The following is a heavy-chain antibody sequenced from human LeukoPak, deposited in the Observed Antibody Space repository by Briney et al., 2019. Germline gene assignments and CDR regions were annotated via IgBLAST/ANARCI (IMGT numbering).Heavy chain of an antibody. Sequence: ASVKVSCKASGYTFINYGISWARQAPGQGLEWMGWISAYNGNTNYAQKLQGRVTMTRDTSTTTAYMELRSLRSDDTAVYYCARGIFGVVTYYYYYMDVWGKGTTVTVSS. CDR2: ISAYNGNT. V-gene: IGHV1-18*01. CDR3: ARGIFGVVTYYYYYMDV. D-gene: IGHD3-3*01. J-gene: IGHJ6*03. CDR1: GYTFINYG.